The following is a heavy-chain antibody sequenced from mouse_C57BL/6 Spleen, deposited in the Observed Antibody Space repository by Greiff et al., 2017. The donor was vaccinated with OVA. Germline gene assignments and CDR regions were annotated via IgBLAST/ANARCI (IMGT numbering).Heavy chain of an antibody. CDR2: INPYNGGT. CDR3: ARSGITTVGDYWYFDV. J-gene: IGHJ1*03. CDR1: GYTFTDYY. D-gene: IGHD1-1*01. V-gene: IGHV1-19*01. Sequence: VQLKESGPVLVKPGASVKMSCKASGYTFTDYYMNWVKQSHGKSLEWIGVINPYNGGTSYNQKFKGKATLTVDKSSSTAYMELNSLTSEDSAVYYCARSGITTVGDYWYFDVWGTGTTVTVSS.